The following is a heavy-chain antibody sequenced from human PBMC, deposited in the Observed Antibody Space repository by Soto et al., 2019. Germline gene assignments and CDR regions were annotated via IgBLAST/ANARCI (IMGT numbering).Heavy chain of an antibody. J-gene: IGHJ3*01. V-gene: IGHV3-23*01. D-gene: IGHD1-26*01. CDR2: IHGSGETT. CDR3: ARRSSGSYYAAFDV. Sequence: GGSLRLSCAASGFTFSTYPMTWVRQAPGKGLEWVSSIHGSGETTYYAESVRGRFIISRDNSKNTLYLQMDSLRVDDTAVYFCARRSSGSYYAAFDVWGQGTVVTVSS. CDR1: GFTFSTYP.